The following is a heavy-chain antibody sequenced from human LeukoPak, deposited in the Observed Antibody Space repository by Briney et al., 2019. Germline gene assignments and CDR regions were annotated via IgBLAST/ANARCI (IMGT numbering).Heavy chain of an antibody. CDR2: IIPIFGTA. CDR1: GGTFSSYA. CDR3: ARGVAAAGAVDY. Sequence: ASVKVSCKASGGTFSSYAISWVRQAPGQGLEWMGGIIPIFGTANYAQKFQGRVTITADESTSTAYMELSSLRSEDTAVYYCARGVAAAGAVDYWGQGTLVTVSS. V-gene: IGHV1-69*01. D-gene: IGHD6-13*01. J-gene: IGHJ4*02.